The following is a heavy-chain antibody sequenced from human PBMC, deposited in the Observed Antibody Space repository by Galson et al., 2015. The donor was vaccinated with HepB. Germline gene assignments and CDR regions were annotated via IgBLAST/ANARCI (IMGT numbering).Heavy chain of an antibody. D-gene: IGHD2-21*01. J-gene: IGHJ4*02. CDR2: IGADNGNT. CDR1: GYTFRNFG. CDR3: ARDSGGDYFDF. V-gene: IGHV1-18*04. Sequence: SVKVSCKASGYTFRNFGFSWVRQAPGQGLEWMGWIGADNGNTDYAQKFQGRVTMTTDTSTSTAYMELRSLRSDDSAVYYCARDSGGDYFDFGGQGTLVT.